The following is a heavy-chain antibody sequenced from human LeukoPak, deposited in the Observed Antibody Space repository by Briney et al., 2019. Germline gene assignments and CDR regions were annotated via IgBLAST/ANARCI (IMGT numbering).Heavy chain of an antibody. Sequence: ASVKVSSKASGGIFSSYGISWVRQAPGQGLEWMGGIIPLFGITNYAQKLQGRVTLTADESTSTAYMELSSLRSEDTARYYCAKVVYYYYGMDVWGQGTTVTVSS. J-gene: IGHJ6*02. V-gene: IGHV1-69*13. CDR2: IIPLFGIT. CDR1: GGIFSSYG. CDR3: AKVVYYYYGMDV.